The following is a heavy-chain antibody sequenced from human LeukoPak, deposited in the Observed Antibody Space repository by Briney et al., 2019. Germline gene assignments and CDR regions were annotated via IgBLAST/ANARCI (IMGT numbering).Heavy chain of an antibody. V-gene: IGHV1-2*02. CDR3: ARDSNSGWNLDY. D-gene: IGHD6-19*01. J-gene: IGHJ4*02. Sequence: ASVKVSCKASGYTFTVHYIHWVRQAPGQGLEWMGWINPNSGDTRYAQKFQARVTMTRDTSISTAYMDLSSLRSDDTAVYYCARDSNSGWNLDYWGQGTLVTVSS. CDR1: GYTFTVHY. CDR2: INPNSGDT.